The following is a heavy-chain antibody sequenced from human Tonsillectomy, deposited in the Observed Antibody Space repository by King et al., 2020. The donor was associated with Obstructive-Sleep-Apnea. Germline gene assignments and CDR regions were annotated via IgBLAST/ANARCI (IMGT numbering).Heavy chain of an antibody. CDR1: GGSISSYY. J-gene: IGHJ5*02. Sequence: MQLQESGPGLVKPSETLSLTCTVSGGSISSYYWSWIRQPPGKGLEWIGYIYYSGSTNYNPSLKSRVTISVDTSKNQFSLKLSSVTAADTAVYYCARHGAAAGWFDPWGQGTLVTVSS. V-gene: IGHV4-59*08. D-gene: IGHD6-13*01. CDR3: ARHGAAAGWFDP. CDR2: IYYSGST.